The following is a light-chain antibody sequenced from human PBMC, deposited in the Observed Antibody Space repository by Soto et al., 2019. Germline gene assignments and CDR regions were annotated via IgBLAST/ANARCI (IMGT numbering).Light chain of an antibody. CDR1: QSLSNSE. Sequence: EIVMTQSPGTLSLSPWERATLSCRASQSLSNSELAWYQQKPGQAPRLLIYDVSNRASGIPARFSASGSGTDVTLTISDVQPGDFALYDCHQRQSWPRTFGQGTKVDIK. CDR3: HQRQSWPRT. CDR2: DVS. V-gene: IGKV3-11*01. J-gene: IGKJ1*01.